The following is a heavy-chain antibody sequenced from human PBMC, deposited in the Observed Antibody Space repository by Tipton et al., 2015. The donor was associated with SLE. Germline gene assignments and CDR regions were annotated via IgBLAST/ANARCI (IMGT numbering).Heavy chain of an antibody. V-gene: IGHV4-31*03. J-gene: IGHJ3*01. Sequence: TLSLTCSVSGDSVTAGRYYWSWIRQLPGKGLEWVGFISYSETSYYNPSLKSRVTISIDRSNNQFSLKLSSVTAADTAVYYCARGDFDWYHTPDAFDVWGQGTMVTVSS. CDR3: ARGDFDWYHTPDAFDV. CDR1: GDSVTAGRYY. D-gene: IGHD3-9*01. CDR2: ISYSETS.